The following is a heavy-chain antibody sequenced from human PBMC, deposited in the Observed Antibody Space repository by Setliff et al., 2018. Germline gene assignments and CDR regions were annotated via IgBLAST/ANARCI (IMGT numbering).Heavy chain of an antibody. CDR2: IYADGST. CDR3: ARDRGSNNSPEDFDY. J-gene: IGHJ4*02. V-gene: IGHV4-4*07. Sequence: PSETLSLTCTVSGGSVNSHYWSWIRQPAGKGLEWIERIYADGSTNYNPSLKSRVTMSIDTSKNQFFLEVRSVTAADTAVYYCARDRGSNNSPEDFDYWGLGTLVTVSS. D-gene: IGHD1-20*01. CDR1: GGSVNSHY.